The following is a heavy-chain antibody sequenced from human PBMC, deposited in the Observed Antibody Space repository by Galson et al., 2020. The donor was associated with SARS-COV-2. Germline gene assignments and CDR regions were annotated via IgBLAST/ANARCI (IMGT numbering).Heavy chain of an antibody. CDR1: GLTFSGST. D-gene: IGHD3-10*01. Sequence: GGSLRLSCAASGLTFSGSTIHWVRQASGKGLEWVGTVRPHINNYATADGASVKVRFTVSRDDSENTSLLHMNSLKIEDTAVYFCTRGFSGTYSCDYWGQGILVTVST. CDR2: VRPHINNYAT. J-gene: IGHJ4*02. V-gene: IGHV3-73*01. CDR3: TRGFSGTYSCDY.